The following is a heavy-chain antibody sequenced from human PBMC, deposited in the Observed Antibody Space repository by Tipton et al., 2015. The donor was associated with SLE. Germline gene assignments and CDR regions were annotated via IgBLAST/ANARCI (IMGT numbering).Heavy chain of an antibody. J-gene: IGHJ4*02. CDR3: ARSLATTVPRFDY. CDR2: ISYDGIDE. Sequence: SLRLSCVASGFTFSDFAMHWVRQSPGKGLERVALISYDGIDEFFADSVKGRFTISRDDSTNTLYLQMNSLRAEDSAVYFCARSLATTVPRFDYWGQGTLVTVSS. V-gene: IGHV3-30*04. CDR1: GFTFSDFA. D-gene: IGHD5-24*01.